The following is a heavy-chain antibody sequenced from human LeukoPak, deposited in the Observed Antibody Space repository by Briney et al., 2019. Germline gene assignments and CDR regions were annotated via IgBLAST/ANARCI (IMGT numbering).Heavy chain of an antibody. V-gene: IGHV4-30-2*01. CDR3: ARGGFYFDY. CDR2: IYHSGST. J-gene: IGHJ4*02. Sequence: SETLSLTCAVSGGSISSGGYSWSWIRQPPGTGLEWIGYIYHSGSTYYNPSLKSRVTISVDRSKNQFSLKLSSVTAADTAVYYCARGGFYFDYWGQGTRVSVSS. CDR1: GGSISSGGYS.